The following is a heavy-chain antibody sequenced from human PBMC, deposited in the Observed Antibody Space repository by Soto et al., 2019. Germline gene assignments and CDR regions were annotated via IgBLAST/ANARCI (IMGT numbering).Heavy chain of an antibody. CDR3: ARNTGYGGTTIDY. J-gene: IGHJ4*02. Sequence: PSETLSLTCTVFCGSVSSGSYYWSWIRQPPGKGLEWIGYIYYSGSTNYNPSLKSRVTISVDTSKNQFSLKLTSVAAADTAVYYCARNTGYGGTTIDYWGQGTLVTVSS. V-gene: IGHV4-61*01. D-gene: IGHD2-15*01. CDR1: CGSVSSGSYY. CDR2: IYYSGST.